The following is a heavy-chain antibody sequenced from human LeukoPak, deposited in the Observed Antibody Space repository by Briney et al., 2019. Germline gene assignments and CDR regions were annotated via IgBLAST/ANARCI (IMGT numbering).Heavy chain of an antibody. CDR2: IYYSGST. V-gene: IGHV4-59*01. J-gene: IGHJ4*02. D-gene: IGHD5-18*01. CDR1: GGSISSYY. Sequence: SETLSLTCTVSGGSISSYYWSWIRQPPGKGLEWIGYIYYSGSTNYNPSLKSRVTISVDTSKNQFSLKLSSVTAADTAVYYCARGGAYSYXYPLEYWGQGTLVAVSS. CDR3: ARGGAYSYXYPLEY.